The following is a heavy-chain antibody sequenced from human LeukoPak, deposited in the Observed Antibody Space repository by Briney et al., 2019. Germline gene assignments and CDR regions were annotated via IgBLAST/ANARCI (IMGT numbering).Heavy chain of an antibody. Sequence: PSETLSLTCTVSGGSISSYYWSWIRQPPGKGLEWIGYIYYSGSTNYNPSLKSRVTISVDTSKNQFSLKLSSVTAADTAVYYCARAYYDFWSGYYTSYYYYYGMDVWGQGTTVTVSS. V-gene: IGHV4-59*08. CDR1: GGSISSYY. CDR2: IYYSGST. J-gene: IGHJ6*02. D-gene: IGHD3-3*01. CDR3: ARAYYDFWSGYYTSYYYYYGMDV.